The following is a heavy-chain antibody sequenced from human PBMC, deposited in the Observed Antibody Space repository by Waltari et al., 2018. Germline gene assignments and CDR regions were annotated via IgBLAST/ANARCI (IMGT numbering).Heavy chain of an antibody. Sequence: QVQLQESGPGLVKPSQTLSLTCTVPGGSISSSYYYWSWIRQPAGKGLEWIGRIYTSGTTKYNPSLESRLTISVDTSKNQFSLKLSSVTAADTAVYYCARESYSDGFLDPWGQGTLVTVSS. CDR3: ARESYSDGFLDP. CDR1: GGSISSSYYY. V-gene: IGHV4-61*02. J-gene: IGHJ5*02. CDR2: IYTSGTT. D-gene: IGHD1-26*01.